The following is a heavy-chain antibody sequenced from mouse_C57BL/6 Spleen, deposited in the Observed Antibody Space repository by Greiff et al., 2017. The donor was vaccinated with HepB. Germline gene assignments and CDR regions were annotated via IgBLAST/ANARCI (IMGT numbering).Heavy chain of an antibody. CDR2: IWGGGST. D-gene: IGHD1-1*01. J-gene: IGHJ4*01. CDR3: AKRSITTGGDYAMDY. Sequence: VQRVESGPGLVAPSQSLSITCTVSGFSLTSYGVDWVRQPPGKGLEWLGVIWGGGSTNYNSALMSRLSISKDNSKSQVFLKMNSLQTDDTAMYYCAKRSITTGGDYAMDYWGQGTSVTVSS. V-gene: IGHV2-9*01. CDR1: GFSLTSYG.